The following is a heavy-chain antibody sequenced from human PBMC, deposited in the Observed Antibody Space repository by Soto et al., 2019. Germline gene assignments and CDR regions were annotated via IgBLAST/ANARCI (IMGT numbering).Heavy chain of an antibody. CDR1: AFRFSSYS. Sequence: GGSLRLSCAAASAFRFSSYSMSWVRQVPGKGLEWVSGISGSGATTHYVDSVKGRFTISRDNSKNTLNLQMNSHRAKESAVEYCAGGLDSSAETGYSCLGYRRQRSLVAVCS. CDR3: AGGLDSSAETGYSCLGY. J-gene: IGHJ4*02. V-gene: IGHV3-23*01. CDR2: ISGSGATT. D-gene: IGHD3-9*01.